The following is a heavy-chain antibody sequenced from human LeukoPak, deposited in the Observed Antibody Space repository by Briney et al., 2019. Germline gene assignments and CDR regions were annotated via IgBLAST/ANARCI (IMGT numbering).Heavy chain of an antibody. CDR1: GFPFSNYW. Sequence: GGTLRLSCAASGFPFSNYWMHWVRQAPGKGLVWVSRITSDGSSTSYADSVKGRFTISRDNAKNTLYLQMNSLRAEDTAVYYCARDGGDDAFDIWGQGTMVTVSS. J-gene: IGHJ3*02. CDR2: ITSDGSST. CDR3: ARDGGDDAFDI. V-gene: IGHV3-74*01. D-gene: IGHD3-10*01.